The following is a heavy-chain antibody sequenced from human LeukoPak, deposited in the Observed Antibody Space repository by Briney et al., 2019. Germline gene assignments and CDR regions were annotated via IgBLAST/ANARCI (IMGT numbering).Heavy chain of an antibody. V-gene: IGHV2-70*01. CDR3: ARTIGDRLGPIAAATQGAGWFDP. CDR2: IDWVDGK. J-gene: IGHJ5*02. CDR1: GFSLSPSGMC. Sequence: SGPALVKPTQTLTLTCTLSGFSLSPSGMCVSWIRQSPGKTLGWLAPIDWVDGKYSSTSLKTKLTISMHTPKSQVLLTMATMDPVDTATYYGARTIGDRLGPIAAATQGAGWFDPWGQGTLVTVSS. D-gene: IGHD6-13*01.